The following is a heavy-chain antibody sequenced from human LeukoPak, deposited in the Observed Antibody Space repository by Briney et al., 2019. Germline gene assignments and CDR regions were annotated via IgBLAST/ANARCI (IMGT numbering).Heavy chain of an antibody. CDR3: ARYRLSDSPINWFDP. J-gene: IGHJ5*02. Sequence: ASVKVSCKASGYSFSSFGITWVRQAPGRGLEWMGWISAYTGNAEYAQKFQGRVTLTTDTSTNTAYMELGSLMSDDTAVYYCARYRLSDSPINWFDPWGQGTLVTVSS. V-gene: IGHV1-18*01. CDR2: ISAYTGNA. CDR1: GYSFSSFG. D-gene: IGHD3-22*01.